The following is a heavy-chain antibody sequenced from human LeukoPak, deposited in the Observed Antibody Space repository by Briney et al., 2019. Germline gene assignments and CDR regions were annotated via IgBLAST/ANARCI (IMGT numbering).Heavy chain of an antibody. CDR1: GYTFTSYG. CDR2: ISAYNGNT. D-gene: IGHD3-22*01. V-gene: IGHV1-18*01. J-gene: IGHJ4*02. Sequence: ASVKVSCKASGYTFTSYGISWGRQAPGQGLGWMGWISAYNGNTNYAQKLQGRVTMTTDTSTSTAYMELRSLRSDDTAVYYCARACTMRCYYDSSGYYFPFDYWGQGTLVTVSS. CDR3: ARACTMRCYYDSSGYYFPFDY.